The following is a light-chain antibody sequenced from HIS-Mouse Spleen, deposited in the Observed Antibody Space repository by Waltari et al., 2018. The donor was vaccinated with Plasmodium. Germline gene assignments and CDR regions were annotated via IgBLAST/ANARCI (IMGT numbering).Light chain of an antibody. V-gene: IGLV2-23*03. CDR2: EGS. CDR3: CSDAGSSTFV. J-gene: IGLJ3*02. Sequence: QSALTQPASVSGSPGQSITIPCTGTSSAVGSYNLVSWYQQHPGNAPKLMIYEGSKRPIRVSKRFSGSKSGNTASLTISGRQAEDEADYYCCSDAGSSTFVFGGGTKLTVL. CDR1: SSAVGSYNL.